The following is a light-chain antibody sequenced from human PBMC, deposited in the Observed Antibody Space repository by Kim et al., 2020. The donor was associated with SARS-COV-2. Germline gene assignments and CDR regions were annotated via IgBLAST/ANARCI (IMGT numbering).Light chain of an antibody. CDR3: QQYDNLPPALT. V-gene: IGKV1-33*01. J-gene: IGKJ4*01. Sequence: VGDRVTITCQASQDISNYLNWYQQKPGKAPKLLIYDASNLETGVPSRFSRSGSGTDFTFTISSLQPEDIATYYCQQYDNLPPALTFGGGTKVDIK. CDR1: QDISNY. CDR2: DAS.